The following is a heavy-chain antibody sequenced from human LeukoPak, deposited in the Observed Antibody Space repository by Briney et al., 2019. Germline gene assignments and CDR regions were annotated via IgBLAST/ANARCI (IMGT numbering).Heavy chain of an antibody. CDR1: GYTFTSSD. CDR3: ARGRPGLASAGTYDF. Sequence: GASVKVSCKASGYTFTSSDINWVRQATGQGLEWMGWMNPNSGKTGSARKFQGRVAMTKNISISTAYIEVSSLGYEDTATYYCARGRPGLASAGTYDFWGQGTLITVSS. V-gene: IGHV1-8*01. D-gene: IGHD6-13*01. J-gene: IGHJ4*02. CDR2: MNPNSGKT.